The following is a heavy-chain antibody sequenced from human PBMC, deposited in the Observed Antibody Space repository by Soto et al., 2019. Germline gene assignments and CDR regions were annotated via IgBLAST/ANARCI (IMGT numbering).Heavy chain of an antibody. CDR3: AKDRGAYSSSSYYYFMDV. D-gene: IGHD6-13*01. V-gene: IGHV3-9*03. J-gene: IGHJ6*03. Sequence: EVQLVESGGGLVQPGRSLRLSCAASGFTFDDYAMHWVRQAPGKGLEWVSSISWNSDDIDYADSVRGRFTISRDKAKNSVYLQMNSLRAEDMALNYCAKDRGAYSSSSYYYFMDVWGNGTTVTVSS. CDR2: ISWNSDDI. CDR1: GFTFDDYA.